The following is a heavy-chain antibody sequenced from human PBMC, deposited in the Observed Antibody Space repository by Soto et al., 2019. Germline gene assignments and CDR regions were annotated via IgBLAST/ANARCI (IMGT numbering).Heavy chain of an antibody. CDR1: GFILSDCA. D-gene: IGHD1-7*01. Sequence: GGSLRLSCATFGFILSDCAMNWVRQAPGKGLEWVSYISSSSSVIDYADSVKGRFTVSRDNARNSLYLQMNSLRAEDTAVYYCARDLSWGSNWYYYMDVWGKGTTVTVSSGKKTADTAVYYCARLLNGSYGYYYYYYMDVWGKGTTVTVSS. CDR2: ISSSSSVI. V-gene: IGHV3-48*01. CDR3: ARDLSWGSNWYYYMDVWGKGTTVTVSSGKKTADTAVYYCARLLNGSYGYYYYYYMDV. J-gene: IGHJ6*03.